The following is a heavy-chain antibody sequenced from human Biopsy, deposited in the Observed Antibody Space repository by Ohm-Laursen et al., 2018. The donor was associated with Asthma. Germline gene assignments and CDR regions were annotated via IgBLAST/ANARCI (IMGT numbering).Heavy chain of an antibody. CDR2: IMTVFGTT. J-gene: IGHJ6*02. CDR3: ARCQVGYSSGWSLLLKKIYYSGMDV. Sequence: SSVKVSCKAPVGTLSNFAISWVRQAPGQGLEWLGGIMTVFGTTNYAQKFQGRVTITADESTSTAYMEVTSLRSEDTAIYYCARCQVGYSSGWSLLLKKIYYSGMDVWGQGTAVTVSS. D-gene: IGHD6-19*01. CDR1: VGTLSNFA. V-gene: IGHV1-69*01.